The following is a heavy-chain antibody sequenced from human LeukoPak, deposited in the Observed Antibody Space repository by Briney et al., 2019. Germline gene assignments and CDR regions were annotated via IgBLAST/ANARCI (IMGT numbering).Heavy chain of an antibody. V-gene: IGHV3-7*01. CDR1: GFIFTGYF. D-gene: IGHD3-16*01. CDR3: TRGLGEHGGVSDR. CDR2: IKHDGSEK. Sequence: PGGSLRLSCAASGFIFTGYFMSWVRQAPGKGLEWVASIKHDGSEKYYVDSVKGRFTISRDNAKDSVYLQMNSLRAEDTAVYYCTRGLGEHGGVSDRWGQGTLVIVS. J-gene: IGHJ5*02.